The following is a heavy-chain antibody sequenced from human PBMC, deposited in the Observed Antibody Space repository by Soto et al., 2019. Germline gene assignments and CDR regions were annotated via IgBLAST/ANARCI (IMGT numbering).Heavy chain of an antibody. D-gene: IGHD6-13*01. CDR2: IIPIFGTA. Sequence: ASVKVSCKASGGTFSSYAISWVRQAPGQGLEWMGGIIPIFGTANYAQKFQGRVTITADESTSTAYMELSSLRSEDTAVYYCARDLAAPGYYYYYYYGMDVWGQGTTVTVSS. CDR3: ARDLAAPGYYYYYYYGMDV. CDR1: GGTFSSYA. V-gene: IGHV1-69*13. J-gene: IGHJ6*02.